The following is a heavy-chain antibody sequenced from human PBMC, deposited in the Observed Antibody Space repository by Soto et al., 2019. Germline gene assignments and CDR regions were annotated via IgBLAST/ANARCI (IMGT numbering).Heavy chain of an antibody. CDR2: ISGSGGST. CDR3: AKEETYYYGSGSLC. V-gene: IGHV3-23*01. Sequence: GGSLRLSCAASGFTFSSYAMSWVRQALGKGLEWVSAISGSGGSTYYADSVKGRFTISRDNSKNTLYLQMNSLRAEDTAVYYCAKEETYYYGSGSLCWGQGTLVTVSS. D-gene: IGHD3-10*01. CDR1: GFTFSSYA. J-gene: IGHJ4*02.